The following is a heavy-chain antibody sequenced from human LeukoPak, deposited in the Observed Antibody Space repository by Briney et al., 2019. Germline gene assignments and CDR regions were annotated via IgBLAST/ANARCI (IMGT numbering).Heavy chain of an antibody. D-gene: IGHD2-2*01. J-gene: IGHJ4*02. CDR3: AKPRVGDFIVVVPAAEDC. CDR2: INGNGGGT. V-gene: IGHV3-23*01. CDR1: GFTFSDYD. Sequence: GGSLRLSCAASGFTFSDYDMNWVRQAPGKGLEWVSAINGNGGGTYYADSVKGRFTISRDNSRNTLFLHMNTLRAEDTAVYYCAKPRVGDFIVVVPAAEDCWGQGTLVTVSS.